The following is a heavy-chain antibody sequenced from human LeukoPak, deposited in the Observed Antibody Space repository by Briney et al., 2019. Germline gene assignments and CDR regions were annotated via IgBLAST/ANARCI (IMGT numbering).Heavy chain of an antibody. D-gene: IGHD5-12*01. J-gene: IGHJ3*02. Sequence: PGGSLRLSCAASGFTFSIYSINWVRQAPGKGLEWVSSISSSSSYIYYADSAKGRFTISRDNAMNSLYLQMNSLRAEDTAVYYCARAHIVATAFDIWGQGTMVTVSS. CDR1: GFTFSIYS. CDR2: ISSSSSYI. V-gene: IGHV3-21*01. CDR3: ARAHIVATAFDI.